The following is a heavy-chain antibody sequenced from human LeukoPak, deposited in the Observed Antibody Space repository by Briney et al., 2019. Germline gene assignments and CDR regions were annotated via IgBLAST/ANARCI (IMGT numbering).Heavy chain of an antibody. D-gene: IGHD4-17*01. CDR1: GFTFGDYA. J-gene: IGHJ4*02. CDR3: TRDRRGDYPQFHY. CDR2: IRIKAYGGTT. Sequence: QPGRSLKLCCTASGFTFGDYAVCGVRQAPGKGLEWVGFIRIKAYGGTTEYAASVKGRFIISRDDSKSIAYLQMNSLKTEDTAVYYCTRDRRGDYPQFHYWGQGTLVTVSS. V-gene: IGHV3-49*04.